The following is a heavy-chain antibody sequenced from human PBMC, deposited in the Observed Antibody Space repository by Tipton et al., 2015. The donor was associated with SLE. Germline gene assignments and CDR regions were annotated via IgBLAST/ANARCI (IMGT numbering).Heavy chain of an antibody. V-gene: IGHV4-31*03. CDR3: ARQRVGVTADGNWFDP. Sequence: TLSLTCTVSGGSISSYNYFWSWVRQLPGKGLEWISYIHYTGSAFYNPSLESRLITSIDISKNQFSLKLHSLSAADTAVYYCARQRVGVTADGNWFDPWGQGTLVTVSS. J-gene: IGHJ5*02. CDR2: IHYTGSA. D-gene: IGHD6-13*01. CDR1: GGSISSYNYF.